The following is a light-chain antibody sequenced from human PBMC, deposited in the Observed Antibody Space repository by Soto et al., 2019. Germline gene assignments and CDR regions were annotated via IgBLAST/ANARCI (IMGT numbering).Light chain of an antibody. CDR2: DVT. CDR3: SSYTSSSPLV. CDR1: NSDVGGYNY. V-gene: IGLV2-14*03. Sequence: QSALTQPASVSGSPGQSITISCTGTNSDVGGYNYVSWYQQHPGKAPKLMIYDVTNRPSGVSDRFSGSKSGNTASLTISGLHAEYEADYYCSSYTSSSPLVFGGGTKLTVL. J-gene: IGLJ2*01.